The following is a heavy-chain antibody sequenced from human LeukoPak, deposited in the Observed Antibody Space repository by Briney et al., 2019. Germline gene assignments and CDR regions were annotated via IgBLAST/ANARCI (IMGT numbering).Heavy chain of an antibody. Sequence: SVKVSCKASGGTFSSYAISWVRQAPGQGLEWMGGITPIFGTANYAQKFQDRVTITTDESTSTAYMELSSLRSEDTAVYYCARVGKGRGYYFDYWGQGTLVTVSS. J-gene: IGHJ4*02. CDR1: GGTFSSYA. CDR3: ARVGKGRGYYFDY. V-gene: IGHV1-69*05. D-gene: IGHD1-26*01. CDR2: ITPIFGTA.